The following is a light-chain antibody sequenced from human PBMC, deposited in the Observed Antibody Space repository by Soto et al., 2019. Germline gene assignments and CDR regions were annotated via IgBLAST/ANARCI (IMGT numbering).Light chain of an antibody. CDR1: SADVGAYDY. J-gene: IGLJ7*01. CDR3: SSYTTSGTPV. V-gene: IGLV2-14*03. Sequence: QSALTQPAAVSGSPGQSITISCTGTSADVGAYDYVSWYQHHPGKGPKLMIFDVTIRPSGVSNRFSGSKSGNTASLTISGLQAEDEAGYHCSSYTTSGTPVFGGGTQLTVL. CDR2: DVT.